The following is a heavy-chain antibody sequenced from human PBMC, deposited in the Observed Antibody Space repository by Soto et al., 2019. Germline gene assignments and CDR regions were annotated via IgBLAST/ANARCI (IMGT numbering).Heavy chain of an antibody. CDR2: ISYDGSNK. Sequence: GGFLRLSCAASGFTFSSYGMHWVRQAPGKGLEWVAVISYDGSNKYYADSVKGRFTISRDNSKNTLYLQMNSLRAEDTAVYYCAKGSPAGLRLNHYGMDVWGQGTTVTVSS. CDR1: GFTFSSYG. V-gene: IGHV3-30*18. J-gene: IGHJ6*02. CDR3: AKGSPAGLRLNHYGMDV. D-gene: IGHD5-12*01.